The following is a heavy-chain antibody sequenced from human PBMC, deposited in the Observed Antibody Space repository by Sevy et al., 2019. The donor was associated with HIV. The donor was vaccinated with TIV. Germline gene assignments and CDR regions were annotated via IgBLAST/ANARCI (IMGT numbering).Heavy chain of an antibody. J-gene: IGHJ4*02. Sequence: GGSLRLSCGVFGFNFSTYWMSWVRQAPGKGLEWVANIKQDGSEKYYLHSLKGRFTISRDNAKKSLYLQMNSLTAEDTAMYYCAREGVEADLGFDYWGQGTLVTVSS. CDR1: GFNFSTYW. V-gene: IGHV3-7*03. CDR2: IKQDGSEK. D-gene: IGHD3-16*01. CDR3: AREGVEADLGFDY.